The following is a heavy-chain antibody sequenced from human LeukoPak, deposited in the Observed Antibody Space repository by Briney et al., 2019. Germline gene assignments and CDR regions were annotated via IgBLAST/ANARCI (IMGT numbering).Heavy chain of an antibody. J-gene: IGHJ4*02. CDR3: ARGPYYDSSGYTYYFDY. CDR2: ISPNSGGT. Sequence: ASVKVSCKTSGYTFTGYYMHWVRQAPGHGLEWMGWISPNSGGTNYAQKFQGRVTITRNTSISTAYMELSSLRSEDTAVYYCARGPYYDSSGYTYYFDYWGQGTLVTVSS. D-gene: IGHD3-22*01. CDR1: GYTFTGYY. V-gene: IGHV1-2*02.